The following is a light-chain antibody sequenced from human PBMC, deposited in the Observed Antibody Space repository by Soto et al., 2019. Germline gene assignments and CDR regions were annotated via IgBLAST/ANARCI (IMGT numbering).Light chain of an antibody. Sequence: EIVLTQSPGTLSLSPGERATLSCRASQSVSSSYLAWYQHKPGQAPRLLISGTSSRATGIPDRFSGSGAGTDFTLTINRLEPEDFAVYYCQQYGTTPWTFGQGTKVEVK. CDR1: QSVSSSY. V-gene: IGKV3-20*01. J-gene: IGKJ1*01. CDR2: GTS. CDR3: QQYGTTPWT.